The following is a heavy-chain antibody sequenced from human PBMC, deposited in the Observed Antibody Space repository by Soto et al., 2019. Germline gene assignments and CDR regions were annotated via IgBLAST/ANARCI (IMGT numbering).Heavy chain of an antibody. V-gene: IGHV3-11*01. D-gene: IGHD6-19*01. CDR1: GFTFSDYY. CDR2: ISSSANTI. J-gene: IGHJ4*02. Sequence: GGSLRISCAASGFTFSDYYMSWIRQAPGKGLEWVSYISSSANTIYYADSVRGRFTVSRDNAKNSLYLQMNSLRAEDTAVYYCSRGRYSSGWIDGYWGQGTLVTVSS. CDR3: SRGRYSSGWIDGY.